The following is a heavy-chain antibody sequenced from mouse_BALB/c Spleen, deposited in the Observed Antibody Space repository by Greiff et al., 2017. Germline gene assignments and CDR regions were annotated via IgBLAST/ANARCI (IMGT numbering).Heavy chain of an antibody. CDR2: ISSGSSPI. V-gene: IGHV5-17*02. CDR1: GFTFSSFG. J-gene: IGHJ4*01. CDR3: ASHYYGYDYAMDY. D-gene: IGHD1-2*01. Sequence: EVHLVESGGGLVQPGGSRKLSCAASGFTFSSFGMHWVRQAPEKGLEWVAYISSGSSPIYYADTVKGRFTIARDNPKNTLFLQMTSLRSEDTAMYYCASHYYGYDYAMDYWGQGTSVTVSS.